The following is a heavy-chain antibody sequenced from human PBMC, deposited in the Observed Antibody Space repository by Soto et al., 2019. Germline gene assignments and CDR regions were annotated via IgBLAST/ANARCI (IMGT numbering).Heavy chain of an antibody. D-gene: IGHD6-19*01. Sequence: EVQLVESGGGLVQPGGSLRLSCAASGFTVSSNYMSWVRQAPGKGLEWVSVIYSGGSTYYADSVKGRFTISRDNSKNTLYLQMNSLRAEDTAVYYCARHSSGPYSFDYWGQGTLVTVSS. J-gene: IGHJ4*02. CDR2: IYSGGST. V-gene: IGHV3-66*04. CDR1: GFTVSSNY. CDR3: ARHSSGPYSFDY.